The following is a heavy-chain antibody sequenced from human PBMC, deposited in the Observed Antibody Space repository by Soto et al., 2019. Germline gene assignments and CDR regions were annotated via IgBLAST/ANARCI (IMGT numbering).Heavy chain of an antibody. CDR2: IWYDGSNK. Sequence: GESLKISCAASGFTFSSYGMHWVRQAPGKGLEWVAVIWYDGSNKYYADSVKGRFTISRDNSKNTLYLQMNSLRAEDTAVYYCARDPEYSGYDGFDYWGQGTLVTVSS. D-gene: IGHD5-12*01. CDR1: GFTFSSYG. V-gene: IGHV3-33*01. J-gene: IGHJ4*02. CDR3: ARDPEYSGYDGFDY.